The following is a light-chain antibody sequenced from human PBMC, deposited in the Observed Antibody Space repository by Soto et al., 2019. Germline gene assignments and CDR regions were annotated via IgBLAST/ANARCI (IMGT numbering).Light chain of an antibody. CDR3: QQYGGSPYT. J-gene: IGKJ2*01. CDR1: QSVRSNY. CDR2: GAS. Sequence: EIVLTQSPGTLSLSPGERATLSCRASQSVRSNYLAWYQRKPGQAPRLLIYGASTRATGIPDRFSVTGSGTDFTLTISRLEPEDFAVYYCQQYGGSPYTVGQGTKLEIK. V-gene: IGKV3-20*01.